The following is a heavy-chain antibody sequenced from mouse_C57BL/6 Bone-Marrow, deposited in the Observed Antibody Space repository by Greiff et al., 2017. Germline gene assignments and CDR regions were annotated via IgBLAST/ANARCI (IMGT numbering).Heavy chain of an antibody. CDR3: TSPQLGYYYAMDY. Sequence: LVESGAELVRPGASVTLSCKASGYTFTDYEMHWVKQTPVHGLEWIGAIDPETGGTAYNQKFKGKAILTADKSSSTAYMELRSLTSEDSAVYYCTSPQLGYYYAMDYWGQGTSVTVSS. V-gene: IGHV1-15*01. CDR1: GYTFTDYE. D-gene: IGHD4-1*02. J-gene: IGHJ4*01. CDR2: IDPETGGT.